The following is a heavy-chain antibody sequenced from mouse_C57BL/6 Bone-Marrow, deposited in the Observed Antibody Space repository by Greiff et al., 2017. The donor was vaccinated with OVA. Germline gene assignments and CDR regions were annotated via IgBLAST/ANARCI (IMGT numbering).Heavy chain of an antibody. CDR2: ILPSIGRT. D-gene: IGHD6-1*01. CDR1: DSEVFPIAY. CDR3: ARRKGFLYYFDY. J-gene: IGHJ2*01. Sequence: QVQLQQSGSDLRSPGSSVKLSCKDSDSEVFPIAYMSWVRQKPGHGFEWIGGILPSIGRTFYGEKFEDKATLDADTMSNTAYLELNSLTSENSAIYYSARRKGFLYYFDYWGQGTTLTVSS. V-gene: IGHV15-2*01.